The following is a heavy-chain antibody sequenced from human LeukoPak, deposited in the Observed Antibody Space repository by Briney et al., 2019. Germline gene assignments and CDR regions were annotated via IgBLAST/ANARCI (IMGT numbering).Heavy chain of an antibody. V-gene: IGHV3-11*01. CDR2: ISGGSSTI. D-gene: IGHD2-15*01. CDR3: ARRGSGRHFDF. Sequence: GGSLRLSCAASGFTFSDYYMSWIRQAPGKGLEWVSYISGGSSTIYYADSLKGRFTVSRDNAKNSLYLLMNNLRAEDTAVYYCARRGSGRHFDFWGQGTLVTVSS. CDR1: GFTFSDYY. J-gene: IGHJ4*02.